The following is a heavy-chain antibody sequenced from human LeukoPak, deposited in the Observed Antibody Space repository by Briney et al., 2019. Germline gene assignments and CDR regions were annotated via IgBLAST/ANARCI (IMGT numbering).Heavy chain of an antibody. CDR2: MNGRSGNT. Sequence: ASVKVSCKASGYTFDDHDINWVRQVPGQGLEWLGWMNGRSGNTGYTDKLEGRLSMTRDTSTTTAYLEVTGLTSEDTAMYFCARAGYRGYDSDALDVWGQGTLVTVSS. CDR3: ARAGYRGYDSDALDV. J-gene: IGHJ3*01. V-gene: IGHV1-8*01. D-gene: IGHD5-12*01. CDR1: GYTFDDHD.